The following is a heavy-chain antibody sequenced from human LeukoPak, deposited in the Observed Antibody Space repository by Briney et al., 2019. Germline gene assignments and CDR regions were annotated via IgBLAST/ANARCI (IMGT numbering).Heavy chain of an antibody. Sequence: KPSETLSLTCTVSGGSISSSNYYWGWIRQPPGKGLEWIGEINHSGSTNYNPSLKSRVTISVDTSKNQFSLKLSSVTAADTAVYYCARHHLRAYYYDSSGYRGKSRFDYWGQGTLVTVSS. V-gene: IGHV4-39*01. CDR1: GGSISSSNYY. CDR3: ARHHLRAYYYDSSGYRGKSRFDY. J-gene: IGHJ4*02. CDR2: INHSGST. D-gene: IGHD3-22*01.